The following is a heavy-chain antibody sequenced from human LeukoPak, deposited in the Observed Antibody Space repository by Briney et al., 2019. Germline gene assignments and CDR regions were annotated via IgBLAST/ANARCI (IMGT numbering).Heavy chain of an antibody. CDR3: ARYAGGSYGVDY. J-gene: IGHJ4*02. D-gene: IGHD1-26*01. Sequence: PGGSLRLSCAVSGFTFSYYGMSWVRQAPGKGLEWVSAFSGSGGRTYYADSVKGRFTISRDNSKNTLYLQMNSLRAEDTAVYYCARYAGGSYGVDYWGQGTLVTVSS. V-gene: IGHV3-23*01. CDR1: GFTFSYYG. CDR2: FSGSGGRT.